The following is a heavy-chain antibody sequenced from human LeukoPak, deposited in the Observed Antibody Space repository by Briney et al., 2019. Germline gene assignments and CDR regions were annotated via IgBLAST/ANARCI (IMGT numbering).Heavy chain of an antibody. D-gene: IGHD3-22*01. V-gene: IGHV4-30-2*01. J-gene: IGHJ5*02. Sequence: PSETLSLTCTVSGGSISAYYWSWIRQPPGKGLEWIGYIYHSGSTYYNPSLKSRVTISVDRSKNQFSLKLSSVTAADTAVYYCARGIPNYYDKGGLNWFDPWGQGTLVTVSS. CDR3: ARGIPNYYDKGGLNWFDP. CDR1: GGSISAYY. CDR2: IYHSGST.